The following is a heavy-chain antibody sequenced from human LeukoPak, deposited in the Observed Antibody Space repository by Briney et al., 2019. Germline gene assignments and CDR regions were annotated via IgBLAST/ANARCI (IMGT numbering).Heavy chain of an antibody. Sequence: GSSVKVSCKASGGTFSSYAISWVRQAPGQGLEWMGRIIPILGIANYAQKFQGRVTITADKSTSTAYMELSSLRSEDTAVYYCARHPYCSSTSCYGLAYFDYWGQGTLVTVSS. D-gene: IGHD2-2*01. V-gene: IGHV1-69*04. J-gene: IGHJ4*02. CDR3: ARHPYCSSTSCYGLAYFDY. CDR1: GGTFSSYA. CDR2: IIPILGIA.